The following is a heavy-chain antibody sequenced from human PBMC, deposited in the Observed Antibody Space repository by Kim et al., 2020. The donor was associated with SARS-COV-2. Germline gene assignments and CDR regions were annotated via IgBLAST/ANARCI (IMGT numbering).Heavy chain of an antibody. CDR2: IYYSGST. J-gene: IGHJ4*02. CDR3: ARAGGGVASFDY. Sequence: SETLSLTCTVSGGSISSGGYYWSWIRQHPGKGLEWIGYIYYSGSTYYNPSLKSRVTISVDTSKNQFSLKLSSVTAADTAVYYCARAGGGVASFDYWGQGTLVTVSS. V-gene: IGHV4-31*03. D-gene: IGHD1-26*01. CDR1: GGSISSGGYY.